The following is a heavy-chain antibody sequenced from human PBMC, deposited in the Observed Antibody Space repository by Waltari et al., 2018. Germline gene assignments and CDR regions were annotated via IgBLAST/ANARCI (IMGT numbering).Heavy chain of an antibody. CDR2: VYWDDNK. V-gene: IGHV2-5*02. CDR1: GFSFSTSGVG. D-gene: IGHD3-9*01. Sequence: QITLNESGPTLVKPTQTLTLTCAFSGFSFSTSGVGVRWIRQPPGKALEWLAFVYWDDNKRYSPSLKGRLPISKDTSQDQVVLTMTNMDPVDTSTYFCAHRPSHYDIFCGYYNYFDYWGQGILVTVSS. CDR3: AHRPSHYDIFCGYYNYFDY. J-gene: IGHJ4*02.